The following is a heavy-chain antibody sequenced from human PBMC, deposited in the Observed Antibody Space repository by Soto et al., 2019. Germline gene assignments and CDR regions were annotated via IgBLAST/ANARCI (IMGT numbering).Heavy chain of an antibody. J-gene: IGHJ4*02. Sequence: GASGFTFSNYYMSWIRQAPGKGLEWVSYISSTGRTIYYADSVKGRFTVSRDNAQNSLSLKLNSLRVEDTAVYYCARSYSSGWEFDYWGQGTQVTVSS. CDR2: ISSTGRTI. V-gene: IGHV3-11*01. CDR1: GFTFSNYY. D-gene: IGHD6-19*01. CDR3: ARSYSSGWEFDY.